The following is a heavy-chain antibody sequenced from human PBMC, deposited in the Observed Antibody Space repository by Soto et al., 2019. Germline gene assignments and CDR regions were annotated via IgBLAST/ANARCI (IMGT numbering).Heavy chain of an antibody. CDR3: AKDSWGYSYGYVGYYYYYGMDV. CDR1: GFTLSSYG. V-gene: IGHV3-30*18. CDR2: ISYDGSNK. Sequence: GASLRLSCAASGFTLSSYGLHWVRQAPGKGLEWVAVISYDGSNKYYADSVKGRFTISRDNSKNTLYLQMNSLRAEDTAVYYCAKDSWGYSYGYVGYYYYYGMDVWGQGTTVTVSS. J-gene: IGHJ6*02. D-gene: IGHD5-18*01.